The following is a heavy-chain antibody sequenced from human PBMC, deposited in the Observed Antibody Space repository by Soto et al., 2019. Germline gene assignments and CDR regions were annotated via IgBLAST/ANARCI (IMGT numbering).Heavy chain of an antibody. J-gene: IGHJ6*02. CDR1: GFTFSSYS. CDR2: ISSSSSYI. Sequence: PGGSLRLSCAASGFTFSSYSMNWVRQAPGKGLEWVSSISSSSSYIYYADSVKGRFTISRDNAKNSLYLQMNSLRAEDTAVYYCARDLPPPLDYYGMDVWGQGTTVTVSS. D-gene: IGHD3-16*01. V-gene: IGHV3-21*01. CDR3: ARDLPPPLDYYGMDV.